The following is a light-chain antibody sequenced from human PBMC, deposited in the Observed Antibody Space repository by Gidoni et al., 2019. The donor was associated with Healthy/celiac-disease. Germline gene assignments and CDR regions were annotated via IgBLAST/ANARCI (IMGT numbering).Light chain of an antibody. CDR2: YKSDSDK. Sequence: ASPGASASLTCTLRSGINVGTYRIYWYQQKPGSPPQYLLRYKSDSDKQQGSGVPSRFSGSKDASANAGILLISGLQSEDEADYYCMIWHSSAWVFGGGTKLTVL. CDR1: SGINVGTYR. J-gene: IGLJ2*01. V-gene: IGLV5-45*02. CDR3: MIWHSSAWV.